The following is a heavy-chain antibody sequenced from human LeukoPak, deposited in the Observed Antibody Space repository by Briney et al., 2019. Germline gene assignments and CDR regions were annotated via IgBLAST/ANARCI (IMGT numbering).Heavy chain of an antibody. CDR1: GFTFSSNA. Sequence: GGSLRLSCAASGFTFSSNAMSWVRQVPGKGLEWVSEISGSGYSTYYADSVKGRFTISRDNSKNTLYLRMNSLRAEDMAVYYCAKTRPLDSSSWSHGDYWGQGTLVTVSS. V-gene: IGHV3-23*01. CDR2: ISGSGYST. J-gene: IGHJ4*02. D-gene: IGHD6-13*01. CDR3: AKTRPLDSSSWSHGDY.